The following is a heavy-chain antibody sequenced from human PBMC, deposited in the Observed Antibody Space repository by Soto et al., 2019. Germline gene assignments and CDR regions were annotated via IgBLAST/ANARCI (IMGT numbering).Heavy chain of an antibody. CDR3: ARDRIVVVVAATPSYYYGMDV. CDR1: GGSISSGDYY. CDR2: IYYSGST. J-gene: IGHJ6*02. D-gene: IGHD2-15*01. Sequence: QVQLQESGPGLVKPSQTLSLTCTVSGGSISSGDYYWSWIRQPPGKGLGWIGYIYYSGSTYYNPSLKSRVTISVDTSKNQFSLKLSSVTAADTAMYYCARDRIVVVVAATPSYYYGMDVWGQGTTVTVSS. V-gene: IGHV4-30-4*01.